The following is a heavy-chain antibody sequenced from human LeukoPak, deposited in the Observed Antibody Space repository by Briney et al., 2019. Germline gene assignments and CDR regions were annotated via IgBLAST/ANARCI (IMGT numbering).Heavy chain of an antibody. V-gene: IGHV4-59*12. CDR3: ARGATVTYFDY. J-gene: IGHJ4*02. CDR2: IYYSGGT. Sequence: SETLSLTCTVSGGSISSYYWSWIRQPPGKGLEWIGYIYYSGGTNYNPPLKSRVTMSVDTSKNQFSLKLSSVTAADTAVYYCARGATVTYFDYWGQGTLVTVSS. D-gene: IGHD4-17*01. CDR1: GGSISSYY.